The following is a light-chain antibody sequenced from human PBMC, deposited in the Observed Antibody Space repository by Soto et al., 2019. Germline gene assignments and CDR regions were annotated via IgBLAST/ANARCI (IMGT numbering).Light chain of an antibody. V-gene: IGKV3-20*01. J-gene: IGKJ5*01. CDR1: QSIDSTH. CDR2: GAS. CDR3: QQYGNSPIT. Sequence: EIELTQSPDTLSLSPWEMATLSCRASQSIDSTHLEWYQQKPGQAPSLLIFGASSRATGIPARFIGSGSETDFTLTISRLEPEDFAVYYCQQYGNSPITFGQGTRLEIK.